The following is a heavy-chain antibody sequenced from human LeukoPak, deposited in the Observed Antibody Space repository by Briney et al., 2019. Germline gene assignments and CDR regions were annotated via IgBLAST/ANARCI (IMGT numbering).Heavy chain of an antibody. J-gene: IGHJ5*02. Sequence: GASVKVSCKASGYTFTSYDINWVRQATGQGLEWMGWMNPNTGNTGYAQKFQGRVTMTEDTSTDTAYMELSSLRSEDTAVYYCATDPHIAAADLWGQGTLVTVSS. V-gene: IGHV1-8*01. CDR1: GYTFTSYD. CDR2: MNPNTGNT. CDR3: ATDPHIAAADL. D-gene: IGHD6-13*01.